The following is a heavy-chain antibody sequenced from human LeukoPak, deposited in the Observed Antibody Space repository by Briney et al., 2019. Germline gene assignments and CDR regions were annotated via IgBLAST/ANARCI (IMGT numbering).Heavy chain of an antibody. Sequence: GASVTVSCTASGGTFSSYAISWVRQAPGQGLEWMGGIIPIFGTANYAQKFQGRVTITADESTSTAYMELSSLRSEDTAVYYCARIREEWAGSYGMDVWGQGTTVTVSS. D-gene: IGHD2-8*01. J-gene: IGHJ6*02. CDR2: IIPIFGTA. V-gene: IGHV1-69*13. CDR1: GGTFSSYA. CDR3: ARIREEWAGSYGMDV.